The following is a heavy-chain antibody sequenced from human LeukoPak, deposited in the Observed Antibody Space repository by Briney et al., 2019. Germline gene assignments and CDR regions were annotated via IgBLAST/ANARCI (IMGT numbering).Heavy chain of an antibody. V-gene: IGHV1-69*05. D-gene: IGHD3-10*01. Sequence: RASVKVSCKASGGTLSSYAISWVRQAPGQGLEWMGRIIPIFGTANYAQKFQGRVTITTDESTSTAYMELSSLRSEDTAVYYCARAKVRGVTDSPDVWGKGTTVTVSS. CDR1: GGTLSSYA. CDR3: ARAKVRGVTDSPDV. J-gene: IGHJ6*04. CDR2: IIPIFGTA.